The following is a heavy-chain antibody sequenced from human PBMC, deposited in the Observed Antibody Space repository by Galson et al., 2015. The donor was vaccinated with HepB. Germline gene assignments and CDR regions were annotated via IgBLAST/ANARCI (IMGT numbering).Heavy chain of an antibody. CDR3: VLGYRSSTRCFDTDY. CDR1: GSTFSGSA. J-gene: IGHJ4*02. Sequence: SLRLSCAASGSTFSGSAMHWVRQAPGKGLEWVGRIRSKANSYATAYVASVEGRFTISRDDSKNTAYLQMNSLKTEDTAVYYCVLGYRSSTRCFDTDYWGQGTLVTVSS. D-gene: IGHD2-2*01. CDR2: IRSKANSYAT. V-gene: IGHV3-73*01.